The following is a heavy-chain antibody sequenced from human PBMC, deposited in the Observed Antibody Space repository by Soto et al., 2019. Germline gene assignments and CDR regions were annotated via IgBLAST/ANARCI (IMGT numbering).Heavy chain of an antibody. Sequence: PGGSLRLSCAGSGFTFSSGAMSWAGRLPGKGLEWVSGISNNGGNTYYADSVKGRFTISRDNSMSTLYLQMNSLRAEDTAVYYCAKDLKYTSGPIDYWGQGTLVTVSS. CDR3: AKDLKYTSGPIDY. CDR2: ISNNGGNT. J-gene: IGHJ4*02. CDR1: GFTFSSGA. D-gene: IGHD6-19*01. V-gene: IGHV3-23*01.